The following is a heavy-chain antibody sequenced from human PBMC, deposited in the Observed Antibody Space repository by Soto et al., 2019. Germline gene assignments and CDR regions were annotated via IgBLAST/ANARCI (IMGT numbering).Heavy chain of an antibody. J-gene: IGHJ5*02. D-gene: IGHD6-6*01. V-gene: IGHV1-18*01. CDR3: ARSIAARPLGWFDP. CDR2: ISAYNGNT. Sequence: ASVKVSCKASGYTFTGYGISWVRQAPGQGLEWMGWISAYNGNTNYAQKLQGRVTMTTDTSTSTAYMELRSLRSDDTAVYYCARSIAARPLGWFDPWGQGTLVTVSS. CDR1: GYTFTGYG.